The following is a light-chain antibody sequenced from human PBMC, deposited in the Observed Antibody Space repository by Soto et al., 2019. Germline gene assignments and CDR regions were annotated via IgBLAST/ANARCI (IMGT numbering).Light chain of an antibody. CDR1: QSVGSF. J-gene: IGKJ5*01. CDR3: QQRSDSIT. V-gene: IGKV3-11*01. Sequence: IVFTQSPATLSLSAGARATLSCRASQSVGSFLAWYKQKPGQAPRLLIYDTSTRAPGIPARLSGRGSGAEFTLTISSIAPEDFAVYYCQQRSDSITFGHGTRLEIK. CDR2: DTS.